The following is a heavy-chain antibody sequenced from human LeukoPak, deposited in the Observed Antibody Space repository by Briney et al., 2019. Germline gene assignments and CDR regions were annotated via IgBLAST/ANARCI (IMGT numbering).Heavy chain of an antibody. J-gene: IGHJ3*02. CDR3: ARDTVGATFPGAFDI. Sequence: SETLSLTCTVSGGSISSYYWSWIRQPPGKGLEWLGYIYYSGSTNYNPSLKSRVTISVDTSNNQFSLKLSSVTAADTAVYYCARDTVGATFPGAFDIWGQGTMVTVSS. V-gene: IGHV4-59*12. D-gene: IGHD1-26*01. CDR2: IYYSGST. CDR1: GGSISSYY.